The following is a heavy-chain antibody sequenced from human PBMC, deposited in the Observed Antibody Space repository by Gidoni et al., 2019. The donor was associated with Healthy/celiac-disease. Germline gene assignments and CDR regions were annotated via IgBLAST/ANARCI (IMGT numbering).Heavy chain of an antibody. CDR2: ISAYNGNT. D-gene: IGHD3-3*01. CDR1: GYTFTSYG. V-gene: IGHV1-18*01. J-gene: IGHJ3*02. CDR3: ARSAYDFWSGYSPWAFDI. Sequence: QVQLVQSGAEVKKPGASVKVSCKASGYTFTSYGISWVRQAPGQGLEWMGWISAYNGNTNYAQKLQGRVTMTTDTSTSTAYMELRSLRSDDTAVYYCARSAYDFWSGYSPWAFDIWGQGTMVTVSS.